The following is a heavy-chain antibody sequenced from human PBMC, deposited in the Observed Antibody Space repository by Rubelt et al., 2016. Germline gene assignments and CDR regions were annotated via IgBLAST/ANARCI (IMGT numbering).Heavy chain of an antibody. CDR1: GFSFSDNS. CDR2: ITSGSDII. Sequence: EVQLVESGGGLIQRGGSLRLSCAASGFSFSDNSMNWVRQAPGKGLEWLSYITSGSDIIHYADSVKGRLTISRDNAKKSLYLQMNSLRVEDTAVYYCASDRVGWGQGTLVTVSS. J-gene: IGHJ4*02. D-gene: IGHD2-2*01. CDR3: ASDRVG. V-gene: IGHV3-48*04.